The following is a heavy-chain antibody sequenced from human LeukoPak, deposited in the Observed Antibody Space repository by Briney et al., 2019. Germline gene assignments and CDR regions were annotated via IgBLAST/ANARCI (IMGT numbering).Heavy chain of an antibody. CDR3: AKSPPGDSSSWYFDY. CDR1: GFTFSSYP. J-gene: IGHJ4*02. V-gene: IGHV3-23*01. CDR2: IYGSGGST. D-gene: IGHD6-13*01. Sequence: SGGSLRPSCAASGFTFSSYPMSWVRQAPGKGLEWVSAIYGSGGSTYYADSVKVRFTISRDNSKNTLYLQMNSLRAEDTAVYYCAKSPPGDSSSWYFDYWGQGTLVTVSS.